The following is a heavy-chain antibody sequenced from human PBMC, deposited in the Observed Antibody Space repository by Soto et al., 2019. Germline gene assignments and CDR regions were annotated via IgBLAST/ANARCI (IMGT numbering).Heavy chain of an antibody. CDR3: ARGLNDYGDYEYFQH. CDR1: GGSIGSYY. J-gene: IGHJ1*01. Sequence: SETLSLTCTVSGGSIGSYYWSWIRQPPGKGLEWIGYIYYSGSTNYNPSLKSRVTISVDTSKNQFSLKLSSVTAADTAVYYCARGLNDYGDYEYFQHWGQGTLVTVSS. V-gene: IGHV4-59*01. D-gene: IGHD4-17*01. CDR2: IYYSGST.